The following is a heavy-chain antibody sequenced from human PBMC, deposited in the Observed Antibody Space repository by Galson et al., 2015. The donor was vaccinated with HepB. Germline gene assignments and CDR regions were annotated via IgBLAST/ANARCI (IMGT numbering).Heavy chain of an antibody. V-gene: IGHV5-51*03. CDR2: IFAGDSDT. Sequence: QSGAAVKKPGESLKISCKGSGYTFSNYWIAWVRQMPGKGLEWMGIIFAGDSDTTYSPPFQGKVTFSTDKSINTAYLQWGSLKASDTAMYYCARLVTGAFDFWGQGTLVTVSS. D-gene: IGHD5-18*01. J-gene: IGHJ5*01. CDR1: GYTFSNYW. CDR3: ARLVTGAFDF.